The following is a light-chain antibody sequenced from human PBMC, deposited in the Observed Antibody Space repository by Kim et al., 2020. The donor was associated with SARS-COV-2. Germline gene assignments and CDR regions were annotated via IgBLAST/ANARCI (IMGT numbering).Light chain of an antibody. CDR1: SSDVGTFNY. CDR3: SSYAGRNNVV. CDR2: EVT. Sequence: GQSVTISCTGTSSDVGTFNYVSWYQQHPGKAPKRMISEVTKRPAGVPDRFSGSKSGNTASLTVSGLQAEDEADYYCSSYAGRNNVVFGGGTKLTVL. J-gene: IGLJ2*01. V-gene: IGLV2-8*01.